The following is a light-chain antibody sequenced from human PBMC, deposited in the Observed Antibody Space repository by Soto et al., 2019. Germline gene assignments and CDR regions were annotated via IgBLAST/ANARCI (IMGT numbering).Light chain of an antibody. CDR1: QSLLHITGETF. J-gene: IGKJ5*01. CDR3: MQSTQLPPT. Sequence: DVVITQTPLSLSFAPVHPSSISCKSSQSLLHITGETFLFWYLQKPGQSPQLLIYEVSTRVSGVPDRFSGSGSGTDFTLEISRVETDDVGIYYCMQSTQLPPTFGQGTRLEI. CDR2: EVS. V-gene: IGKV2D-29*02.